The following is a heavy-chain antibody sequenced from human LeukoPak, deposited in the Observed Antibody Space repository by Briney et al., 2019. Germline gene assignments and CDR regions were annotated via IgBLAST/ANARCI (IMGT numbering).Heavy chain of an antibody. Sequence: SVKVSCKASGGTFSSYAISWVRQAPGQGLEWMGGIIPIFGTANHAQKFQGRVTITADESTSTAYMELSSLRSEDTAVYYCARKGRGPCGGDCYGYAEYFQHWGQGTLVTVSS. CDR2: IIPIFGTA. CDR3: ARKGRGPCGGDCYGYAEYFQH. CDR1: GGTFSSYA. V-gene: IGHV1-69*13. D-gene: IGHD2-21*02. J-gene: IGHJ1*01.